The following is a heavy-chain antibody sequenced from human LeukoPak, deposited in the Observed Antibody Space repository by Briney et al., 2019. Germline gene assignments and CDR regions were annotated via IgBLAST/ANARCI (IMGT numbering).Heavy chain of an antibody. CDR2: ISYDGSNK. V-gene: IGHV3-30*18. J-gene: IGHJ4*02. D-gene: IGHD3-22*01. CDR3: AKDPGGYRFRLSYYFDY. CDR1: GFTFSSYG. Sequence: GGSLRLSCAASGFTFSSYGMHWVRQAPGKGLEWVAVISYDGSNKYYADSVKGRFTISRDNSKNTLYLQMNSLRAEDTAVYHCAKDPGGYRFRLSYYFDYWGQGTLVTVSS.